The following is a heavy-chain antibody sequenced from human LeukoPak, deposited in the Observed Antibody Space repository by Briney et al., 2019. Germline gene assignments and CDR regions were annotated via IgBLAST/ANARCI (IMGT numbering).Heavy chain of an antibody. CDR3: ARVLEGVSGDYSYYFDY. CDR2: INPNSGGT. Sequence: ASVKVSCKASGYTFTGYYMHWVRQAPGQGLEWMGWINPNSGGTNYAQKFRGRVTMTRDTSISTAYMELSRLRSDDTAVYYCARVLEGVSGDYSYYFDYWGQGTLVTVSS. CDR1: GYTFTGYY. D-gene: IGHD4-17*01. J-gene: IGHJ4*02. V-gene: IGHV1-2*02.